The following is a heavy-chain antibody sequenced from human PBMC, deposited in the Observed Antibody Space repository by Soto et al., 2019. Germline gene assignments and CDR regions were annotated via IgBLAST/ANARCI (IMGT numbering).Heavy chain of an antibody. CDR1: GFTFSSYR. CDR3: ARATEAYSGYDYIPYYYYYMDV. V-gene: IGHV3-48*01. Sequence: VQLVESGGGLVQPGGSLRLSCAASGFTFSSYRMNWVRQAPGKGLEWVSYISSSSSTIYYADSVKGRFTISRDSAKNSLYLQMNSLRAEDTAVYFCARATEAYSGYDYIPYYYYYMDVWGKGTTVTVSS. CDR2: ISSSSSTI. D-gene: IGHD5-12*01. J-gene: IGHJ6*03.